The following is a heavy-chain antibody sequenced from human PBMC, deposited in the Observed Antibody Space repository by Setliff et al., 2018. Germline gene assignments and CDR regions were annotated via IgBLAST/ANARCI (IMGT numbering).Heavy chain of an antibody. CDR2: FDPEDGET. CDR3: ARGATMVRGVIIYYYYYGMDV. V-gene: IGHV1-24*01. J-gene: IGHJ6*02. D-gene: IGHD3-10*01. Sequence: ASVKVSCKVSGYTLTELSMHWVRQAPGKGLEWMGGFDPEDGETIYAQKFQGRVTMTEDTSTDTAYMELSSLRSEDTAVYYCARGATMVRGVIIYYYYYGMDVWGQGTTVTVSS. CDR1: GYTLTELS.